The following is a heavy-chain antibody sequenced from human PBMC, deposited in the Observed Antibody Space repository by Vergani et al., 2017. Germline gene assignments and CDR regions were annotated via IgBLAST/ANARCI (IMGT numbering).Heavy chain of an antibody. Sequence: QVQLVQSGAELKKLGASVKVSCKASGYTFTSYYMHWLRQPPGQGLDWMGIINRSGGSTSYAQKFQGRVTMPRDTSTSTVYMELSSLRSEDTAVYYCARDSAVITMVRGVIGWVDPWSQGTLVTVSS. D-gene: IGHD3-10*01. J-gene: IGHJ5*02. V-gene: IGHV1-46*03. CDR3: ARDSAVITMVRGVIGWVDP. CDR1: GYTFTSYY. CDR2: INRSGGST.